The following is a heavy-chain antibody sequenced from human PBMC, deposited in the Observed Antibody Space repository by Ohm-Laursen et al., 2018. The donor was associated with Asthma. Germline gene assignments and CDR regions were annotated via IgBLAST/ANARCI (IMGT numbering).Heavy chain of an antibody. D-gene: IGHD2-15*01. Sequence: GSLRLSCSASGFTFSSYSMNWVRQAPGKGLEWVSYISSSSSTIYYADSVKGRFTISRDNAKNSLYLQMNNLRAEDTAVYYCAREVAAIIDYWGQGTLVTVSS. CDR1: GFTFSSYS. CDR3: AREVAAIIDY. J-gene: IGHJ4*02. CDR2: ISSSSSTI. V-gene: IGHV3-48*01.